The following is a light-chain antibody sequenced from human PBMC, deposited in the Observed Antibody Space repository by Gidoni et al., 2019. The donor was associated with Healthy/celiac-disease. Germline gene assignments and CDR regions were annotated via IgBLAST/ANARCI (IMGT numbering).Light chain of an antibody. CDR1: QSVSSN. Sequence: EIVMTQSPATLSVSPGERATLSCRASQSVSSNLAWYQQKPGQAPRLLTYGASTRATGIPARFRGSGSGTEFTLTISSLQSEDFAVYYCQQYNNWPPLTFGGGTKVEIK. V-gene: IGKV3-15*01. CDR3: QQYNNWPPLT. CDR2: GAS. J-gene: IGKJ4*01.